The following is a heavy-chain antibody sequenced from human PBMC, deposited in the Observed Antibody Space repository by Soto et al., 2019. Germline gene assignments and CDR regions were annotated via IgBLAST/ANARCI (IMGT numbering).Heavy chain of an antibody. V-gene: IGHV3-74*01. J-gene: IGHJ3*01. Sequence: EVQLVESGGGLVRPGGSLRLSCAASGFTFSYYWMHWVRQAPGKGLVWVSRIHSDGSSTTYADFVKGRFIISRTNARNTVDLQTNSVRVEDTAVYYCARGDRGAFDLWGQGTVVTVSS. D-gene: IGHD1-26*01. CDR2: IHSDGSST. CDR1: GFTFSYYW. CDR3: ARGDRGAFDL.